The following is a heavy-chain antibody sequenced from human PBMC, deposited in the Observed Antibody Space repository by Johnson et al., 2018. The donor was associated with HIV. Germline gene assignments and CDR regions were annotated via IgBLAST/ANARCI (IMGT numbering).Heavy chain of an antibody. D-gene: IGHD3-16*01. CDR2: IRYDGSNE. J-gene: IGHJ3*02. V-gene: IGHV3-30*02. CDR3: AKEKDYGAFDI. Sequence: QMLLVESGGGVVQPGGSLRLSCVASGFIFSTYGMHWVRQAPGKGLEWLAFIRYDGSNEYYVDSVKGRFTISRDNSKNTLYLQMNSLRAEYTAMYYCAKEKDYGAFDIWGQGTMVTVSS. CDR1: GFIFSTYG.